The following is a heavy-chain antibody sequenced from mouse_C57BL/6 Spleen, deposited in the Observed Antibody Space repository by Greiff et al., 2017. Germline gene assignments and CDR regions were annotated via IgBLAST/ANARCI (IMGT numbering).Heavy chain of an antibody. Sequence: VQLQQPGAELVRPGSSVKLSCKASGYTFTSYWMDWVKQRPGQGLEWIGHIYPSDSDTHYNQKFKDKATLTVDKSSSTAYMQLSSLTSEDSAVYYCASGDYYGSYWYFDVWGTGTTVTVSS. V-gene: IGHV1-61*01. CDR1: GYTFTSYW. CDR3: ASGDYYGSYWYFDV. J-gene: IGHJ1*03. D-gene: IGHD1-1*01. CDR2: IYPSDSDT.